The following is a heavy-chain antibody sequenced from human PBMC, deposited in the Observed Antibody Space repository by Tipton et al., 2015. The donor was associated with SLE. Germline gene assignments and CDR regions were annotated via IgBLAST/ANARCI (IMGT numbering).Heavy chain of an antibody. D-gene: IGHD1-1*01. Sequence: TLSLTCTVSGGSISTYNYYWAWIRQPPGKGLEWIGSISYTGATYYSPSLKSRVTISGDTSKNQFSLKLSSVTAADTAVYYCAREGWRVEVHAFDIWGQGTMVTVSS. V-gene: IGHV4-39*02. CDR3: AREGWRVEVHAFDI. J-gene: IGHJ3*02. CDR1: GGSISTYNYY. CDR2: ISYTGAT.